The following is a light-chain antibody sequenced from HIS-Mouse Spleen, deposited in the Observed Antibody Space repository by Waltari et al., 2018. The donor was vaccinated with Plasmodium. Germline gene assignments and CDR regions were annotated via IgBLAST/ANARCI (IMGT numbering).Light chain of an antibody. J-gene: IGKJ4*01. CDR1: QSVSSSY. CDR2: GAS. V-gene: IGKV3-20*01. Sequence: DIVLTPSPGTLSLSPGESATPSCRASQSVSSSYLAWYQQKPGQAPRLLIYGASSRATGIPDRFSGSGSGTDFTLTISRLEPEDFAVYYCQQYGSSPLTFGGGTKVEIK. CDR3: QQYGSSPLT.